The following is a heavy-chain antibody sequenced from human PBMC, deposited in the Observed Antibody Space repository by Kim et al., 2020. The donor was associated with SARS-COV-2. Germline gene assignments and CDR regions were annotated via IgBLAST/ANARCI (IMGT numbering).Heavy chain of an antibody. V-gene: IGHV3-30-3*01. CDR2: ISYDGSNK. Sequence: GGSLRLSCAXSGSTFSSYAMHWVRQAPGKGLEWVALISYDGSNKYYADSVKGRFTISRDNSKNTLYLQMNSLRAEDTAVYYWARDGGSWFDPWGQGTLVTVSS. D-gene: IGHD3-16*01. CDR3: ARDGGSWFDP. J-gene: IGHJ5*02. CDR1: GSTFSSYA.